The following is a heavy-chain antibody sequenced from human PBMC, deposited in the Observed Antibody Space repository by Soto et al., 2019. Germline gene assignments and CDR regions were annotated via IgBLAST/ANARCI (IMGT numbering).Heavy chain of an antibody. CDR1: GGTFSSYA. CDR3: ARSPLEGYYGSGWGGYYFDY. Sequence: VKVSCKASGGTFSSYAISWVRQAPGQGLEWMGGIIPIFGTANYAQKFQGRVTITADESTSTAYMELSSLRSEDTAVYYCARSPLEGYYGSGWGGYYFDYWGQGTLVTVSS. D-gene: IGHD3-10*01. CDR2: IIPIFGTA. V-gene: IGHV1-69*01. J-gene: IGHJ4*02.